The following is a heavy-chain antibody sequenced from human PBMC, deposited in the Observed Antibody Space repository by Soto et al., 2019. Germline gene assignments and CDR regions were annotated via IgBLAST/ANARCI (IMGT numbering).Heavy chain of an antibody. CDR1: GGSISSGDYY. V-gene: IGHV4-30-4*01. J-gene: IGHJ5*02. D-gene: IGHD4-17*01. CDR3: ARAPYARGDYMRGNWFAP. CDR2: IYYSGST. Sequence: SETLSLTCTVSGGSISSGDYYWSWIRQPPGKGLEWIGYIYYSGSTYYNPSLKSRVTISVDTSKNQFSLKLSSVTAADTAVYYCARAPYARGDYMRGNWFAPWGQETLVTVS.